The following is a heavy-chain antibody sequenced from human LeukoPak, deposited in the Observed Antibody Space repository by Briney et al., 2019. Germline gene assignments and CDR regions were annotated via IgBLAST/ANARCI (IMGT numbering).Heavy chain of an antibody. CDR2: IYSGGGM. J-gene: IGHJ4*02. CDR1: GFSFGSYG. Sequence: GGSLRLSCAASGFSFGSYGIHWVRQAPGKGLEWVSVIYSGGGMSYADSVRGRFTISRDNSKNTLYLQMNSLRAEDTAVYYCARDLYGSVNYWGQGTLVTVSS. D-gene: IGHD3-10*01. V-gene: IGHV3-66*01. CDR3: ARDLYGSVNY.